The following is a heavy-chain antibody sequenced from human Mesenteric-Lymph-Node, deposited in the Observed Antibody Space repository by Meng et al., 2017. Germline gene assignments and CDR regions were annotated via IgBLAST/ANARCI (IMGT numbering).Heavy chain of an antibody. D-gene: IGHD5-18*01. V-gene: IGHV4-4*02. CDR1: GGSISSSNW. J-gene: IGHJ2*01. CDR3: ARVGWRQWSFDL. CDR2: IYHSGST. Sequence: QHSGPGRVTPSRPLSLTCAVSGGSISSSNWWSWVRQPPGKGLEWIGEIYHSGSTNYNPSLKSRVTISVDTSNNQFSLKLSSVTAADTAVYYCARVGWRQWSFDLWGRGTLVTVAS.